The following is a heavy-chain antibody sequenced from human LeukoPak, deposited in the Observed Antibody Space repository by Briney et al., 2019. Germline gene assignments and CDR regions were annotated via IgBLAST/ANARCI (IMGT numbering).Heavy chain of an antibody. J-gene: IGHJ4*02. CDR3: TTDPTGFDY. Sequence: GGSLRLPCAASGLTFSNYGMHWVRQAPGKGLEWVTFIQYDGSHKQYVDSVKGRFTISRDNSKNTVYLQMNSLKTEDTAVYYCTTDPTGFDYWGQGTLVTVSS. CDR1: GLTFSNYG. V-gene: IGHV3-30*02. CDR2: IQYDGSHK.